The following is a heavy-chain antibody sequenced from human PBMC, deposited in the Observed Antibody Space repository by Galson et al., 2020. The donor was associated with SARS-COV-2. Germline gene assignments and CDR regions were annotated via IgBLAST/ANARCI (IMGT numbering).Heavy chain of an antibody. CDR1: GFNVRGNY. Sequence: GGSLRLSCAVSGFNVRGNYMSWVRRAPGKGLEWVSIVFANGNTQYLDSVKGRFTISRDSSKNTLSLEMSGLRDDDTAVYYCAREWAAPWGLWGQGTLVTVSS. D-gene: IGHD7-27*01. J-gene: IGHJ4*02. V-gene: IGHV3-53*01. CDR2: VFANGNT. CDR3: AREWAAPWGL.